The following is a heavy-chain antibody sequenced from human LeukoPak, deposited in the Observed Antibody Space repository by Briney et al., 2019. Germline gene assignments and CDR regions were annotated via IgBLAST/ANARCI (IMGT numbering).Heavy chain of an antibody. CDR2: INHSGST. J-gene: IGHJ6*02. D-gene: IGHD5-18*01. Sequence: SETLSLTCAVYGGSFSGYYWSWIRQPPGKGLEWIGEINHSGSTNYNPSLKSRVTISVDTSKNHFSLKPSSVTAADTAVYYCARERQYSYGPGTYYYYGMDVWGQGTTVTVSS. CDR3: ARERQYSYGPGTYYYYGMDV. V-gene: IGHV4-34*01. CDR1: GGSFSGYY.